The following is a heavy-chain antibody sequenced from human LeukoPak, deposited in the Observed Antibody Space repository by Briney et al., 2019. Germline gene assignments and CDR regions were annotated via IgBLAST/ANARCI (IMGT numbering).Heavy chain of an antibody. CDR3: ARDRSRYSYGPLDY. D-gene: IGHD5-18*01. Sequence: GGSLRLSCAASGFTFSSYWMSWVRQAPGKGLEWVAVISYDGSNKYYADSVKGRFTISRDNSKNTLYLQMNSLRAEDTAVYYCARDRSRYSYGPLDYWGQGTLVTVSS. CDR2: ISYDGSNK. J-gene: IGHJ4*02. V-gene: IGHV3-30-3*01. CDR1: GFTFSSYW.